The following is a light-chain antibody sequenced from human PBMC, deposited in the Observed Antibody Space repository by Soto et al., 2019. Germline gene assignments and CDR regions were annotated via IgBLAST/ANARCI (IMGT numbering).Light chain of an antibody. CDR1: QSISSW. V-gene: IGKV1-5*03. CDR3: QQYKTYPWT. J-gene: IGKJ1*01. Sequence: DIQMTQSPSTLSASVGDRVTITCRASQSISSWLAWYQQKPGKAPKLLIYYASTLESGVPSRFSGSGSGTEFTLAISSLQPDDYATYYCQQYKTYPWTFGQGTKVEIK. CDR2: YAS.